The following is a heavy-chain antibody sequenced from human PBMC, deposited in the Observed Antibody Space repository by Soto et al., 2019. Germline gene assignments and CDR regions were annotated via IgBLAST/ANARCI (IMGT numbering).Heavy chain of an antibody. Sequence: RLCFSAPGFTFSRYSMCWVRHAPGKGLEWVSAISGSGGSTYYADSVKGRFTISRDNSKNTLYLQMNSLRAEDTAVYYCAKSSDIDVVVTADIDYWGQ. V-gene: IGHV3-23*01. CDR3: AKSSDIDVVVTADIDY. CDR1: GFTFSRYS. J-gene: IGHJ4*01. D-gene: IGHD2-15*01. CDR2: ISGSGGST.